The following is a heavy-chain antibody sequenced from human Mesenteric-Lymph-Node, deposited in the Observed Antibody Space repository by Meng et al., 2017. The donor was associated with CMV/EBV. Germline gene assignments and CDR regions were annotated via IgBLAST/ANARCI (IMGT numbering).Heavy chain of an antibody. CDR1: GFTFSGSA. D-gene: IGHD3-22*01. J-gene: IGHJ4*02. CDR3: TGEYYDSGSYYYY. Sequence: GGSLRLSCAASGFTFSGSAMHWVRQASGKGLEWVGRIRSKINSYATAYAASVKGRITISRDDSKNTAYLQMNSLKTEDTAVYYCTGEYYDSGSYYYYWGQGTLVTVSS. CDR2: IRSKINSYAT. V-gene: IGHV3-73*01.